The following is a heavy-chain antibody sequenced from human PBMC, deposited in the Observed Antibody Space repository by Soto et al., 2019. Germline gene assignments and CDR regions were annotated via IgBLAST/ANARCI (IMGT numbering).Heavy chain of an antibody. CDR1: GVSISSVCYS. CDR3: AGAPPTMVRLGRFEP. CDR2: IYHSGST. V-gene: IGHV4-30-2*01. Sequence: SEPLSLTCSVSGVSISSVCYSWSWIRQPPGKGLEWIGYIYHSGSTYYNPSLKSRVTISVDRSKNQFSLKLSSVTAADTAVYYCAGAPPTMVRLGRFEPLGLAT. D-gene: IGHD3-10*01. J-gene: IGHJ5*02.